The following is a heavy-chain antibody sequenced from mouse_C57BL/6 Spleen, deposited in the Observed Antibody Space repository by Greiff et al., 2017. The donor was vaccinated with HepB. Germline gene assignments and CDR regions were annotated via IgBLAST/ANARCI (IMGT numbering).Heavy chain of an antibody. CDR1: GFNIKDDY. V-gene: IGHV14-4*01. Sequence: VQLQQSGAELVRPGASVKLSCTASGFNIKDDYMHWVKQRPEQGLEWIGWIDPENGDTEYASKFQGKATITADTSSNTAYLQLSSLTSEDTAVYYCTTEGVGNYGDWGQGTTLTVSS. D-gene: IGHD2-1*01. J-gene: IGHJ2*01. CDR3: TTEGVGNYGD. CDR2: IDPENGDT.